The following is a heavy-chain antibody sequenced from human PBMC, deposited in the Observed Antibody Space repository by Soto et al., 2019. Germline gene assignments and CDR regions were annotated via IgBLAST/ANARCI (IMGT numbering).Heavy chain of an antibody. D-gene: IGHD3-22*01. CDR1: GFIFTSSS. J-gene: IGHJ4*02. V-gene: IGHV1-58*01. CDR3: AAGDSSGYYGG. Sequence: RASVKVSCKASGFIFTSSSVQWARQARGQRLEWIGWITVGTGNTNYAQKFQERVTITRDMSTSTAYMELSNLRSEDTAIYYCAAGDSSGYYGGWGQGTQVPVSS. CDR2: ITVGTGNT.